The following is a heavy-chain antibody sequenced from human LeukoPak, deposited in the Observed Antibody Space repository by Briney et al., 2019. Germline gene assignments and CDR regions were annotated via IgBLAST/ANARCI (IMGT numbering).Heavy chain of an antibody. CDR1: GFIFRSYG. Sequence: PGGTLRLSCAASGFIFRSYGMSWVRQAPGKGLEWVSDISGSGGSTYYADSVKGRFTISRDNAKNSLYLQMNSLRAEDTAVYYCARVHYFDYWGQGTLVTVSS. V-gene: IGHV3-23*01. CDR2: ISGSGGST. CDR3: ARVHYFDY. J-gene: IGHJ4*02.